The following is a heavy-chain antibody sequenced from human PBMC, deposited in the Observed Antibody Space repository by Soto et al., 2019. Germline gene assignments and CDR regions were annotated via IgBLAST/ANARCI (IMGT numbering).Heavy chain of an antibody. V-gene: IGHV6-1*01. Sequence: SQTLSLSCALTGDRVASSVAPWGWIRQSQSRGLEXLGRXXXRXKXXXHXXXXVKSRITVNPDTSKNQFSLQLNSVTPQDTAVYYCARSGPGGYIDYWGQGTLVTVSS. D-gene: IGHD3-22*01. CDR2: XXXRXKXXX. CDR1: GDRVASSVAP. CDR3: ARSGPGGYIDY. J-gene: IGHJ4*02.